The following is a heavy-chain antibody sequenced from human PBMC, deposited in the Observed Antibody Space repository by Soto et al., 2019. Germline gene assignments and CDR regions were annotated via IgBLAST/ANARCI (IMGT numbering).Heavy chain of an antibody. D-gene: IGHD6-13*01. Sequence: GGSLRLSCAASGFTFSDYYMSWIRQAPGKGLEWVSYISSSGSTIYYADSVKGRFTISRDNAKNSLYLQMNSLRAEDTAVYYCARDTDSSSPHYYYYMDVWGKGTTVTVSS. J-gene: IGHJ6*03. CDR2: ISSSGSTI. CDR1: GFTFSDYY. V-gene: IGHV3-11*01. CDR3: ARDTDSSSPHYYYYMDV.